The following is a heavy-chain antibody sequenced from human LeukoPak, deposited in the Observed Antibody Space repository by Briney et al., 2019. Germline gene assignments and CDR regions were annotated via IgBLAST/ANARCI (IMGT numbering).Heavy chain of an antibody. CDR3: ARGSTYYDSSGQVPFDY. V-gene: IGHV3-23*01. CDR1: GFTFSNYA. CDR2: ISGSGSSI. Sequence: GGSLRLSCAASGFTFSNYAVNWIRQAPGKGLKWVSVISGSGSSIYYTDSVKGRFTISRDNSKNTLYLQMNSLRAEDTAVYYCARGSTYYDSSGQVPFDYWGQGTLVTASS. J-gene: IGHJ4*02. D-gene: IGHD3-22*01.